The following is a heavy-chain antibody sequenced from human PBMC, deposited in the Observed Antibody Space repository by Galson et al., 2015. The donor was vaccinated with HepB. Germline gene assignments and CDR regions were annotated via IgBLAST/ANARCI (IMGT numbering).Heavy chain of an antibody. CDR2: IWYDGSNK. CDR3: ATYPGYSSPYYYYGMDV. D-gene: IGHD6-13*01. V-gene: IGHV3-33*01. Sequence: ALRLSCAASGFTLRSYGMHWVRQAPGKGLEWVAVIWYDGSNKYYADSVKGRFTISRDNSKNTLYLQMNSLRAEDTAVYYCATYPGYSSPYYYYGMDVWGQGTTVTVSS. J-gene: IGHJ6*02. CDR1: GFTLRSYG.